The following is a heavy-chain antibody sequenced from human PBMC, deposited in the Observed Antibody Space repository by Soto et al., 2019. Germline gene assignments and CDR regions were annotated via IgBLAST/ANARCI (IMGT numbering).Heavy chain of an antibody. D-gene: IGHD3-3*01. CDR3: AHRARFGVDLGGFDF. J-gene: IGHJ3*01. Sequence: QITLKESGPTLVKPTQTLTLTCTFSGFSLTTSGVAVGWIRQPPGKALEWLALIYWDDDKRYSPSLSSRVTITKDTSKNQVVLTLTNVDPVDTATYYCAHRARFGVDLGGFDFWGQGTMVTASS. V-gene: IGHV2-5*02. CDR1: GFSLTTSGVA. CDR2: IYWDDDK.